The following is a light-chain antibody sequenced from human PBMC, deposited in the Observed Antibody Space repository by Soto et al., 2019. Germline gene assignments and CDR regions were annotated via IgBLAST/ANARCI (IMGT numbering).Light chain of an antibody. CDR3: QQLISYPLT. J-gene: IGKJ4*01. CDR1: QGISTY. CDR2: AAS. V-gene: IGKV1-9*01. Sequence: IQLTQSPSSLSASVGDRVTITCRASQGISTYLAWYQHKPGKAPQLLIFAASTLQSGVPSRFSGSGSGTDFTLTISSLQTEDFATYYCQQLISYPLTFGGGTKVDI.